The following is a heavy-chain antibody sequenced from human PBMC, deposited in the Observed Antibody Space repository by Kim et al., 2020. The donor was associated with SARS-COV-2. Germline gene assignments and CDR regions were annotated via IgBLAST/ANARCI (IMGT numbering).Heavy chain of an antibody. V-gene: IGHV3-74*01. CDR3: ARESNYGMVV. CDR2: ITSDGSST. CDR1: GFSFSEYW. Sequence: GGSLRLSCAASGFSFSEYWMHWVRQAPGKGLVWVSHITSDGSSTRHADSVKGRFTISRDNAKNTLYLQMNSLRAEDTAVYYCARESNYGMVVWGQGTTVTVSS. J-gene: IGHJ6*02.